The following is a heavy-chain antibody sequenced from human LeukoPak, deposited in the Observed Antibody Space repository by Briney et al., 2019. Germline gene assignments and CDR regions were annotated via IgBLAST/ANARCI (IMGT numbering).Heavy chain of an antibody. J-gene: IGHJ4*02. CDR2: ISASGTA. CDR3: ATSGGSVFEY. CDR1: GGSISDYY. D-gene: IGHD3-10*01. V-gene: IGHV4-4*07. Sequence: SETPSLTCTVSGGSISDYYWTWIRQPAGKGLEWIGRISASGTANYNPSLTSRVTLSVDTSKKQFSLKLNSVTAADTAVYYCATSGGSVFEYWGQGTLVTVSS.